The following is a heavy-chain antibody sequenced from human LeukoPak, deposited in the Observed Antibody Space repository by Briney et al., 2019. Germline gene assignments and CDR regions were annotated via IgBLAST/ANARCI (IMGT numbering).Heavy chain of an antibody. D-gene: IGHD2-8*01. Sequence: PGGSLRLSCTASGFIFRSYEFSWVRQAPGKGLEWVSYISSGGGSMYYADSVKGRVTISRDNTKNSLALQINSLRDKDTAVYYSARHGAPNGWLIGFAPWGQGRLVTVSS. V-gene: IGHV3-48*03. CDR3: ARHGAPNGWLIGFAP. CDR1: GFIFRSYE. J-gene: IGHJ5*02. CDR2: ISSGGGSM.